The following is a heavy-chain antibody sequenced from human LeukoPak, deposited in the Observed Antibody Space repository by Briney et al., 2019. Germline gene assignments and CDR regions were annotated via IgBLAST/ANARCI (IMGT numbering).Heavy chain of an antibody. J-gene: IGHJ3*02. Sequence: GGSLRLSCAASGFTFSNYWMHWVRQAPGKGLVWVSRINSDGSTTSYADSVKGRFTISRDNAKNSLYLQMNSLRAEDTAVYYCARVRGGSGRSYAADAFDIWGQGTMVTVSS. D-gene: IGHD1-26*01. CDR1: GFTFSNYW. CDR3: ARVRGGSGRSYAADAFDI. V-gene: IGHV3-74*01. CDR2: INSDGSTT.